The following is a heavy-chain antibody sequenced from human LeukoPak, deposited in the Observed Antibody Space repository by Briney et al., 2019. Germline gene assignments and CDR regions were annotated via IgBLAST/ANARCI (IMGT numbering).Heavy chain of an antibody. J-gene: IGHJ4*02. CDR2: INPSGGST. CDR3: ARDGLRYFDRYYFDY. D-gene: IGHD3-9*01. CDR1: GYTFTRYY. V-gene: IGHV1-46*01. Sequence: ASVKVCCKASGYTFTRYYMHWVRQAPGQGLEWMGKINPSGGSTSYAQKFQGRVTMTRDTSTSTVYVELSSLRSEDTAVYYCARDGLRYFDRYYFDYWGQGTLVTVSS.